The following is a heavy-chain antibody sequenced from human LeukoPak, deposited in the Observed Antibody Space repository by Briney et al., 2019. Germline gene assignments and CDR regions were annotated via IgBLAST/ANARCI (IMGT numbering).Heavy chain of an antibody. V-gene: IGHV4-39*01. CDR2: VYYTGST. CDR3: ASQINDYYDTTGYHTGVIDN. J-gene: IGHJ4*02. D-gene: IGHD3/OR15-3a*01. CDR1: GDSITNSDYY. Sequence: KPSETLSVTCTVSGDSITNSDYYWGWVRQPPGRELEWIASVYYTGSTSYNPSLKSRLTISVDTSKNQFSLSLDSVTATDTAVYHCASQINDYYDTTGYHTGVIDNWGPGTLVTVSS.